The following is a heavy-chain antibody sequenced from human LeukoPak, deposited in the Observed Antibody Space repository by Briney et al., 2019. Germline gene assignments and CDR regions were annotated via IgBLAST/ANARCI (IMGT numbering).Heavy chain of an antibody. J-gene: IGHJ3*02. D-gene: IGHD3-10*01. V-gene: IGHV1-46*01. CDR1: GYTFTSYY. Sequence: ASVKVSCKASGYTFTSYYMHWVRQAPGQGLEWMGIINPSGGSTSYAQKFQGRATMTRDTSTSTVYMELSSLRSEDTAVYYCARALLWFGEIDAFDIWGQGTMVTVSS. CDR2: INPSGGST. CDR3: ARALLWFGEIDAFDI.